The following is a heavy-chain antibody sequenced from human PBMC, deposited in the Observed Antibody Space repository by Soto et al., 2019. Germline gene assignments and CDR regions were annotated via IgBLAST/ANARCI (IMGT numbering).Heavy chain of an antibody. CDR1: GYSLTCYW. J-gene: IGHJ3*02. D-gene: IGHD3-22*01. V-gene: IGHV5-51*01. Sequence: ESLMISCKGSGYSLTCYWIGWVRQLPGEGLEGMGIIHPGHSDTRYGPSFQGQVTISAGKSISIAYLHWSSLKASDTAMYYCARSNHYVNSGARYDGFDIGGQGTIVTVSS. CDR3: ARSNHYVNSGARYDGFDI. CDR2: IHPGHSDT.